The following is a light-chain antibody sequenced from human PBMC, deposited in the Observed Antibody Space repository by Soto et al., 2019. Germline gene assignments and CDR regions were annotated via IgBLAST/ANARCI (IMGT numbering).Light chain of an antibody. J-gene: IGLJ2*01. CDR3: SSYTRNSTLV. CDR1: SSDVGGYNY. V-gene: IGLV2-14*01. Sequence: QSVLTQPASVSGSPGQSITISCTGTSSDVGGYNYVSWYQQHPGKAPKLMIYEVSNRPSGVSNRFSGSKSGNTASLTISGLQAEDKADYYCSSYTRNSTLVFGGGTKLTVL. CDR2: EVS.